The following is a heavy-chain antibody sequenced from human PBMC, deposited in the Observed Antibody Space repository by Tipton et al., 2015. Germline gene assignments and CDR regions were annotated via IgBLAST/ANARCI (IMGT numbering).Heavy chain of an antibody. D-gene: IGHD2-8*01. CDR3: ARAWDPYTNKYYYGMDI. CDR1: GGSVTSGSYY. Sequence: TLSLTCTVSGGSVTSGSYYWSWIRQPPGKGLEWIGYISYTDGAHYNPALKSRVTISVDTSKNQFSLNLSSVTAADAAVYYCARAWDPYTNKYYYGMDIWGQGTAVTVSS. CDR2: ISYTDGA. J-gene: IGHJ6*02. V-gene: IGHV4-61*01.